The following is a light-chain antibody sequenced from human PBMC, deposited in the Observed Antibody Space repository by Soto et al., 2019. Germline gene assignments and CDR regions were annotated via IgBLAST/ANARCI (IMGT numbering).Light chain of an antibody. CDR2: GAS. CDR3: QDYGRSSR. J-gene: IGKJ1*01. CDR1: QSISGSF. Sequence: TQAPGTLSVSPFDIATHSYRASQSISGSFLAWYQQKPGQAPRLLLYGASIRATGIPDRFSGSESGTDFTLTISRLEPADFAVYYCQDYGRSSRLGQGTKVEIK. V-gene: IGKV3-20*01.